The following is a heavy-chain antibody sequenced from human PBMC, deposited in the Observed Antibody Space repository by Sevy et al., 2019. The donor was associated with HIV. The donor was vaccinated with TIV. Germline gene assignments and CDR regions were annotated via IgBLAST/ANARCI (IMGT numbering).Heavy chain of an antibody. J-gene: IGHJ4*02. V-gene: IGHV1-24*01. Sequence: ASVKVSCKVSGYTLTELSMHWVRQAPGKGLEWMGTFDPEDDEKIYAQKFQGRVTMTEDTSTDTAYMELCRLRSEDTAVYYCATTKDYYDTSGYPFDSWGQGTLVTVSS. CDR1: GYTLTELS. D-gene: IGHD3-22*01. CDR3: ATTKDYYDTSGYPFDS. CDR2: FDPEDDEK.